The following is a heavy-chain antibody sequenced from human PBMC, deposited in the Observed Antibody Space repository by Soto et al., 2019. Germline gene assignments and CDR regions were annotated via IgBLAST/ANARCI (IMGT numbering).Heavy chain of an antibody. V-gene: IGHV3-23*01. CDR1: GFTSKNFA. D-gene: IGHD3-10*01. CDR2: IGGSGSSA. Sequence: EVQLLGSGGGLVQPGGSLRLSCAASGFTSKNFAVSWVRQAPGKGMEWVSAIGGSGSSANYADSVKGRFTVSRDDSKSTLYLQMSGLRVDDTALYYCAKDAVAYNGEWDWFDLWGQGTLVTVSS. CDR3: AKDAVAYNGEWDWFDL. J-gene: IGHJ5*02.